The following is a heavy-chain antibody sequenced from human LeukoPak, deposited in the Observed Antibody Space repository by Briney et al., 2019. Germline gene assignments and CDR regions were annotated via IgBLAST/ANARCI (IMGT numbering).Heavy chain of an antibody. CDR2: ITSSGFST. Sequence: KSGGSLRLSCAASGFSLSNYYMSWVRQAPGKGLEWVSYITSSGFSTYYADSVKGRFTISRDNAKNSLYLQMNSLRAEDTAVYYCAKDPGVVPAHYFDYWGQGILVTVSS. J-gene: IGHJ4*02. CDR1: GFSLSNYY. V-gene: IGHV3-11*01. CDR3: AKDPGVVPAHYFDY. D-gene: IGHD2-2*01.